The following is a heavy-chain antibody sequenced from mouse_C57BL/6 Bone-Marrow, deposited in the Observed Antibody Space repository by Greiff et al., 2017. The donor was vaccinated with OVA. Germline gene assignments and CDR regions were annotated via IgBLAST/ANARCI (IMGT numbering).Heavy chain of an antibody. V-gene: IGHV1-64*01. CDR1: GYTFTSYW. CDR2: IHPNSGST. CDR3: ARHHYYGSSGWYFDV. Sequence: VQLQQPGAELVKPGASVKLSCKASGYTFTSYWMPWVKQRPGQGLEWIGMIHPNSGSTNYNEKFKSKATLTVDKSSSTAYMQLSSLTSEDSAVYYCARHHYYGSSGWYFDVWGTGTTVTVSS. J-gene: IGHJ1*03. D-gene: IGHD1-1*01.